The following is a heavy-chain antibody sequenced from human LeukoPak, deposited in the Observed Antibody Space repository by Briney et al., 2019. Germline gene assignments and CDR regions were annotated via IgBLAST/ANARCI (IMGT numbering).Heavy chain of an antibody. D-gene: IGHD3/OR15-3a*01. CDR2: IYYSGST. Sequence: SETLSLTCTVSGGSISSYYWSWIRQPPGKGLEWIGYIYYSGSTNYNPSLKSRVTISVDTSKNQFSLKLSSVTAADTAVYYCAVWTGYYPHDAFDIWGQGTMVTVSS. V-gene: IGHV4-59*01. CDR1: GGSISSYY. J-gene: IGHJ3*02. CDR3: AVWTGYYPHDAFDI.